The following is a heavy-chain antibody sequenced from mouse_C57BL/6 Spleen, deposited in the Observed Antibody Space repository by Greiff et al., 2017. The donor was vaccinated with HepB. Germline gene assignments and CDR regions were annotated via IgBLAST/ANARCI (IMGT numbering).Heavy chain of an antibody. CDR3: ARPTAVGGFAY. CDR1: GFTFSDYG. Sequence: EVQLVESGGGLVKPGGSLKLSCAASGFTFSDYGMHWVRQAPEKGLEWVAYISSGSSTIYYADTVKGRFTISRDNAKNTLFLQMTSLRSEDTAMYYCARPTAVGGFAYWGQGTLVTVSA. J-gene: IGHJ3*01. V-gene: IGHV5-17*01. CDR2: ISSGSSTI. D-gene: IGHD1-1*01.